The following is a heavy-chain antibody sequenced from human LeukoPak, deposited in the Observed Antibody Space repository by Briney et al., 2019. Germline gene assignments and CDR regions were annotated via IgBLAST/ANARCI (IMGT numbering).Heavy chain of an antibody. D-gene: IGHD6-13*01. CDR3: ARLVAAGTNCLDP. V-gene: IGHV4-59*05. CDR1: GGSISSYY. Sequence: SETLSLTCTVSGGSISSYYWSWIRQPAGKGLEWIGSIYYSGSTYYNPSLKSRVTISVDTSKNQFSLKLSSVTAADTAVYYCARLVAAGTNCLDPWGQGTLVTVSS. CDR2: IYYSGST. J-gene: IGHJ5*02.